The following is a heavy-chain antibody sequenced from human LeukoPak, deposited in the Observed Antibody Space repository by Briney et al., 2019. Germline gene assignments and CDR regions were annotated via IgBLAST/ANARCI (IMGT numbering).Heavy chain of an antibody. CDR3: ASTTSGRHDAFDI. CDR1: GFTFSRYS. V-gene: IGHV3-21*01. D-gene: IGHD2-15*01. Sequence: GGSLRVSCAASGFTFSRYSMNWVRQAPGEGLECVASISSSSSYIYYADSVKGRFTISRDNAKNSLYLQMNSLRAEDTAVYYCASTTSGRHDAFDIWGQGTMVTVSS. J-gene: IGHJ3*02. CDR2: ISSSSSYI.